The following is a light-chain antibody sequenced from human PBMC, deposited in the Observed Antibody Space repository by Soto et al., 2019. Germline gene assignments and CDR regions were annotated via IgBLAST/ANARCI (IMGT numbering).Light chain of an antibody. V-gene: IGKV1-9*01. CDR1: QGISSY. Sequence: DIQLTQSTSFLSASVGDRVTITCRASQGISSYLAWYQQKPGKAPKLLIYAASTLQSGVPSRFSGSRSGTEFTLTISSLQPEDVATYYCQQLNSFGGGTKVEIK. J-gene: IGKJ4*01. CDR2: AAS. CDR3: QQLNS.